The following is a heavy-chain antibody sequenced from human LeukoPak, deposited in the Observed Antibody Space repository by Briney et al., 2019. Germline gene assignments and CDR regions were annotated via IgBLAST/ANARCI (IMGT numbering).Heavy chain of an antibody. J-gene: IGHJ4*02. CDR2: IKHDGSED. Sequence: PGGSLRLSCAASGFTFSSYEMNWVRQAPGKGLEWVANIKHDGSEDYYLDSVKGRFTISRDNAKSSMWLQMNSLRDEDTAVYYCAGYDTAFDYWGQGTLVTVSS. V-gene: IGHV3-7*01. CDR3: AGYDTAFDY. D-gene: IGHD3-22*01. CDR1: GFTFSSYE.